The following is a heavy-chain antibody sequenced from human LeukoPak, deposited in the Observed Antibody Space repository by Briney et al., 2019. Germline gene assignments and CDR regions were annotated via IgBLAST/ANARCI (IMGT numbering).Heavy chain of an antibody. CDR3: TRVRHGDYFDY. D-gene: IGHD4-17*01. J-gene: IGHJ4*02. CDR1: GFSITDHY. Sequence: GGSLRLSCAASGFSITDHYMDWVRQAPGKGLEWVGRTRNKPNGYTTDYGTSVKGRFTVSRDDSENSLYPQMNSPKTEDTAVYYCTRVRHGDYFDYWGQGTLVTVSS. CDR2: TRNKPNGYTT. V-gene: IGHV3-72*01.